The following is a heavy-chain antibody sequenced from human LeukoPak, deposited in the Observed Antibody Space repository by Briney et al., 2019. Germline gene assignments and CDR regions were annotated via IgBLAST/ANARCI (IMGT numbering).Heavy chain of an antibody. CDR3: ARNDFWSGYTFDY. V-gene: IGHV4-34*01. CDR2: INHSGST. CDR1: GGSFSGYY. D-gene: IGHD3-3*01. Sequence: SEALSLTCAVYGGSFSGYYWSWIRQPPGKGLEWIGEINHSGSTNYNPSLKSRVTISVDTSKNQFSLKLSSVTAADTAVYYCARNDFWSGYTFDYWGQGTLVTVSS. J-gene: IGHJ4*02.